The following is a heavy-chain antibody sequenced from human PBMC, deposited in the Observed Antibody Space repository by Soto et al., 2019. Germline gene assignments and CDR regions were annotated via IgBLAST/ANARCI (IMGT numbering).Heavy chain of an antibody. J-gene: IGHJ5*02. D-gene: IGHD2-15*01. Sequence: QVQLQQWGAGLLKPSETLSLTCAVYGGSFSGYYWSWIRQPPGKGLEWIGEINHSGSTNYNPSLKRRVTISVDTSKNQFSLKLSSVTAADTAVYYCARLCSGGSCYRSWANWFDPWGQGTLVTVSS. CDR2: INHSGST. CDR3: ARLCSGGSCYRSWANWFDP. CDR1: GGSFSGYY. V-gene: IGHV4-34*01.